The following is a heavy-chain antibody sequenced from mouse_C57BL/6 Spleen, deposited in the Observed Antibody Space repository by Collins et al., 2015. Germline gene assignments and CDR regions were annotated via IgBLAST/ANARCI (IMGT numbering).Heavy chain of an antibody. CDR3: ARDYGSSYYYAMDY. CDR1: GFNIKDTY. CDR2: IDPANGNT. J-gene: IGHJ4*01. D-gene: IGHD1-1*01. Sequence: GASVKLSCTASGFNIKDTYMHWVKQRPEQGLEWIGRIDPANGNTKYDPKFQGKATITADTSSNTAYLQLSSLTSEDTAVYYCARDYGSSYYYAMDYWGQGTSVTVSS. V-gene: IGHV14-3*02.